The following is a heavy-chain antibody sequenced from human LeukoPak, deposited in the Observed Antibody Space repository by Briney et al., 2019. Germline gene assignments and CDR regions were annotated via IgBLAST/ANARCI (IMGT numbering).Heavy chain of an antibody. D-gene: IGHD3-22*01. V-gene: IGHV4-38-2*02. CDR3: ARVYYDSSGYYHYYYYMDV. Sequence: SSETLSLTCTVSGYSISSGYYWGWIRQPPGKRLEWIGSIYHSGSTYYNPSLKSRVTISVDTSKNQFSLKLSSVTAADTAVYYCARVYYDSSGYYHYYYYMDVWGKGTTVTVSS. CDR1: GYSISSGYY. J-gene: IGHJ6*03. CDR2: IYHSGST.